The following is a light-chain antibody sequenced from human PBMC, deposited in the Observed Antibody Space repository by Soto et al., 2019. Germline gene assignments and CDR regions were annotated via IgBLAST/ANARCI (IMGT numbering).Light chain of an antibody. CDR3: LQDNNFPPT. V-gene: IGKV1-6*01. Sequence: AIHMTQSPSSLSASLGDRVNITCRASQGIGNDLGWYQQKPRKAPKVLIYAASSLQSGVPSRFSGSRSGTHFTLTISSLQPEDFGTYYCLQDNNFPPTFGGGTKVEIK. J-gene: IGKJ4*01. CDR2: AAS. CDR1: QGIGND.